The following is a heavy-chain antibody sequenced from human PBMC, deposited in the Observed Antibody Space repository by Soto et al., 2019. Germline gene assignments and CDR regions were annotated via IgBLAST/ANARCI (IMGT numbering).Heavy chain of an antibody. CDR3: TKSGGGYINSGYYGGDYAS. CDR1: RYAFTNYY. Sequence: SVKVCCKASRYAFTNYYMHSVRQATGQGLEWMGVINPSDGSTTYAQKFQGSVTMTRDTYTSTVYMELSSVRSEDMAVYYCTKSGGGYINSGYYGGDYASWGRGTLVTVSS. J-gene: IGHJ4*02. V-gene: IGHV1-46*01. CDR2: INPSDGST. D-gene: IGHD3-22*01.